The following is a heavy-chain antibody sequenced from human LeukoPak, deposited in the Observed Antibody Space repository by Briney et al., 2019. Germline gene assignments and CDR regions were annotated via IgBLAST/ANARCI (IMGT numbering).Heavy chain of an antibody. Sequence: GGSLRLSCAASGFTFSSYGMHWVRQAPGKGLEWVAFIRYDGSNKYYADSVKGRFTISRDNSKNTLYLQMNSLRAEDTAVYYCAKDMHYYDSSGYFPPGAFDIWGQGTMVTVSS. D-gene: IGHD3-22*01. CDR3: AKDMHYYDSSGYFPPGAFDI. V-gene: IGHV3-30*02. CDR1: GFTFSSYG. CDR2: IRYDGSNK. J-gene: IGHJ3*02.